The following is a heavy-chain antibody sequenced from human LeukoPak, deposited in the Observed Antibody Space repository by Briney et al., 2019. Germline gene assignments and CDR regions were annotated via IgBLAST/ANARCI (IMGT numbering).Heavy chain of an antibody. J-gene: IGHJ4*02. V-gene: IGHV1-69*04. Sequence: GASVKVSCKASGGTFSSYAISWVRQAPGQGLEWMGRIIPILGIANYAQKFQGRVTITADKSTSTAYMELSSLRSEDTAVYYCARDRTYGSGSYLGVRWGQGTLVTASS. CDR2: IIPILGIA. CDR3: ARDRTYGSGSYLGVR. D-gene: IGHD3-10*01. CDR1: GGTFSSYA.